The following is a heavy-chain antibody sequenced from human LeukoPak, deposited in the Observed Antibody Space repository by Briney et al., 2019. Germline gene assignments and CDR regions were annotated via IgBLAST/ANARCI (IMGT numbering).Heavy chain of an antibody. CDR1: GYSFTSYW. CDR3: ARHQTALCGGDCPDNWFDP. D-gene: IGHD2-21*01. V-gene: IGHV5-51*01. CDR2: IYPGDSDT. J-gene: IGHJ5*02. Sequence: GESLKISCKGSGYSFTSYWIGWVRQMPGKGLEWVGIIYPGDSDTRYSPSFQGQVTISADKSISTAYLQWSSLKASDTAMYYCARHQTALCGGDCPDNWFDPWGQGTLVTVSS.